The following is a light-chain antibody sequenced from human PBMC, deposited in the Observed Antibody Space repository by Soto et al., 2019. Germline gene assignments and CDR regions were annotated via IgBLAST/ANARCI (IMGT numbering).Light chain of an antibody. CDR1: QSLSTD. CDR3: QQYSDWPWT. V-gene: IGKV3-15*01. Sequence: EIVMTQSPATLSVSPGESATLSCRASQSLSTDLAWYQQRPGQAPRLLIYRASTRATGIPARFSGSGSGTDFTLTISSIQSEDFAVYCCQQYSDWPWTFGQGTKVDIK. J-gene: IGKJ1*01. CDR2: RAS.